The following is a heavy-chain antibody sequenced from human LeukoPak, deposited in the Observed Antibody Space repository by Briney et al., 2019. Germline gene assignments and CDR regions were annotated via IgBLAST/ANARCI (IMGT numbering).Heavy chain of an antibody. Sequence: SETLSLTCTVSGGSISTYYWSWIRQPPGERLEWIAYVFHSGYTNYNPSLKSRVSISVDTPKNQISLKLSSVTAADTAVYYCARDKYYYDSGISLRCDHWGQGTLVTVSS. J-gene: IGHJ4*02. CDR2: VFHSGYT. V-gene: IGHV4-59*01. CDR3: ARDKYYYDSGISLRCDH. CDR1: GGSISTYY. D-gene: IGHD3-10*01.